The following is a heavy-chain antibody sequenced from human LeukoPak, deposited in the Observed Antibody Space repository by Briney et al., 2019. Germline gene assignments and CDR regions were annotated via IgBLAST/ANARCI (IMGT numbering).Heavy chain of an antibody. D-gene: IGHD2-15*01. Sequence: SGTLSLTCAVSGGSISSSNWWSWVRQPPGKGLECIGEIYHSGSTNYNPSLKSRVTISVDKSKNQFSLKLSSVTAADTAVYYCARSRTLGYCSGGSCYSGSYYYYYGMDVWGQGTTVTVSS. CDR1: GGSISSSNW. CDR3: ARSRTLGYCSGGSCYSGSYYYYYGMDV. J-gene: IGHJ6*02. V-gene: IGHV4-4*02. CDR2: IYHSGST.